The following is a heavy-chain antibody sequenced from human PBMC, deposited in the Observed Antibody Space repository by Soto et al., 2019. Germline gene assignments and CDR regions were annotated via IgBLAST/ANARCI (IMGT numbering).Heavy chain of an antibody. D-gene: IGHD4-17*01. V-gene: IGHV1-8*01. CDR2: MNPNSGNT. J-gene: IGHJ6*03. Sequence: ASVKVSCKASGYTFTSYDINWVRQATGQGLEWMGWMNPNSGNTGYAQKFQGRVTMTRNTSISTAYMELSSLRSEDTAVYYCARDNGGYYYYYMDVWGKGTTVTVSS. CDR3: ARDNGGYYYYYMDV. CDR1: GYTFTSYD.